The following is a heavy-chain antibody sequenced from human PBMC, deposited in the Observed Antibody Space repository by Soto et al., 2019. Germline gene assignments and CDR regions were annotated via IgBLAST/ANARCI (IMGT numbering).Heavy chain of an antibody. CDR1: GFSLSTSGMC. V-gene: IGHV2-70*11. Sequence: SGPTLVNPTQTLTLTCTFSGFSLSTSGMCVSWIRQPPGKALEWLARIDWDDDKYYSTSLKTRLTISKDTSKNQVVLTMTNMDPVDTATYYCARILSGYGDRNYYYYYVMDVWGQGTTVTVSS. CDR3: ARILSGYGDRNYYYYYVMDV. CDR2: IDWDDDK. D-gene: IGHD4-17*01. J-gene: IGHJ6*02.